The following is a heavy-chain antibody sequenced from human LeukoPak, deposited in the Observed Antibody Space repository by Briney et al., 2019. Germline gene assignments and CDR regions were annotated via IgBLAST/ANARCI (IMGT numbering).Heavy chain of an antibody. J-gene: IGHJ4*02. CDR3: ARDTTPEGFDY. Sequence: GGSLRLSCAASGFTVSSNFMSWVRQAPGKGLEWVSVIYSGGSTYYAGSVKGRFTISRDNAKNSLYLQLNSLRAEDTAVYYCARDTTPEGFDYWGQGTLVTVSS. V-gene: IGHV3-53*01. D-gene: IGHD1-14*01. CDR2: IYSGGST. CDR1: GFTVSSNF.